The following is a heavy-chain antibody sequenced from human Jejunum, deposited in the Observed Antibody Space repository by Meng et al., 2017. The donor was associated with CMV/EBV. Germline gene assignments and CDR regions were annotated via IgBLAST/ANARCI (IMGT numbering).Heavy chain of an antibody. J-gene: IGHJ5*02. Sequence: LSTIGVGVGWIRQPPGKALACLALIYWDDDERYSPSLKSRLTITKDTSKNQVVLTMTNMDPVDTATYYCAHLSRYCSGGNCYSRWFDPWGQGTLVTVSS. CDR1: LSTIGVG. V-gene: IGHV2-5*02. D-gene: IGHD2-15*01. CDR2: IYWDDDE. CDR3: AHLSRYCSGGNCYSRWFDP.